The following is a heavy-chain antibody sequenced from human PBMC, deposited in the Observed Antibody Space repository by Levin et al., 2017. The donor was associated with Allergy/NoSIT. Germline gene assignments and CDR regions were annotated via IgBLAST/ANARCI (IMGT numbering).Heavy chain of an antibody. CDR1: GGSISSGGYS. D-gene: IGHD5-18*01. CDR2: IYHSGST. Sequence: SETLSLTCAVSGGSISSGGYSWSWIRQPPGKGLEWIGYIYHSGSTYYNPSLKSRVTISVDRSKNQFSLKLSSVTAADTAVYYCASLVGGYSYGYAFDIWGQGTMVTVSS. CDR3: ASLVGGYSYGYAFDI. V-gene: IGHV4-30-2*01. J-gene: IGHJ3*02.